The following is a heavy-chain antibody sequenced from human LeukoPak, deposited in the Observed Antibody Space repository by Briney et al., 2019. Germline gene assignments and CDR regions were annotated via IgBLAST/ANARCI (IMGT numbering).Heavy chain of an antibody. CDR2: INPSGGST. J-gene: IGHJ4*02. V-gene: IGHV1-46*01. Sequence: GASVKVSCKASGYTFTTYYMHWVRQAPGQGLEWMGIINPSGGSTSYAQKFQGRVTMTRDMSTSTVYMELSSPRSEDTAVYYCASRGGYGPIDYWGQGTLVTVSS. CDR1: GYTFTTYY. CDR3: ASRGGYGPIDY. D-gene: IGHD3-16*01.